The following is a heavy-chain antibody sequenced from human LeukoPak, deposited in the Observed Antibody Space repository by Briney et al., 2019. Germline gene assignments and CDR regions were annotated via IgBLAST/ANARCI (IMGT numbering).Heavy chain of an antibody. CDR2: MNPNSGNT. J-gene: IGHJ6*02. Sequence: GASVKVSCKASGYTFTSYDINWVRQATGQGLEWMGWMNPNSGNTGYAQKFQGRVTMTRNTSISTAYMELSSLRSEDTAVYYCARDPLGSLRGAARGYYYYYGMDVWGQGTTVTVSS. CDR3: ARDPLGSLRGAARGYYYYYGMDV. CDR1: GYTFTSYD. V-gene: IGHV1-8*01. D-gene: IGHD1-26*01.